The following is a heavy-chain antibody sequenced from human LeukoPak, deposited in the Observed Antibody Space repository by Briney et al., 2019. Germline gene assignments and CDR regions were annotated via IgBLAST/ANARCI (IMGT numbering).Heavy chain of an antibody. CDR3: AKVGGYTYGWDVYGMDV. CDR1: GFTVSSNY. J-gene: IGHJ6*02. Sequence: GGSLRLSCAASGFTVSSNYMSWVRQAPGKGLEWVAVISYDGNNRYYADSVKGRFTISRDNSKNTLYLQMSSLRPEDTAVYYCAKVGGYTYGWDVYGMDVWGQGTTVTVSS. V-gene: IGHV3-30*18. D-gene: IGHD2-8*01. CDR2: ISYDGNNR.